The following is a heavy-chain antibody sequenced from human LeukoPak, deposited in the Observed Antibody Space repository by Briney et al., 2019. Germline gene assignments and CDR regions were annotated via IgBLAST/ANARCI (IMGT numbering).Heavy chain of an antibody. J-gene: IGHJ4*02. D-gene: IGHD4/OR15-4a*01. V-gene: IGHV4-39*01. Sequence: SETLSLTCTVSGGSISSTIYYWGWIRQPPGKGLEWIGSIYYSGSTYYNPSLKSRVTISVDTSKNQFSLKLRSVTAADTAVYYCPSHPTNYPHFAYWGQGTLVTVSS. CDR1: GGSISSTIYY. CDR3: PSHPTNYPHFAY. CDR2: IYYSGST.